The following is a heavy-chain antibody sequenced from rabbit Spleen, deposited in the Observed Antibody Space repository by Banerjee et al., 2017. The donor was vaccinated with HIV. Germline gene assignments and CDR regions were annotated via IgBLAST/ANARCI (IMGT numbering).Heavy chain of an antibody. Sequence: QEQLEESGGGLVKPGASLTPTCTASGVSFSFSSYMCWVRQAPGKGLEWIACIEVGSSGFTYFATWAKGRFTISETSSTTVTLQVTRLTAADTATYFCARDTSSSFSSYGMDLWGPGTLVTVS. J-gene: IGHJ6*01. CDR3: ARDTSSSFSSYGMDL. D-gene: IGHD1-1*01. V-gene: IGHV1S45*01. CDR2: IEVGSSGFT. CDR1: GVSFSFSSY.